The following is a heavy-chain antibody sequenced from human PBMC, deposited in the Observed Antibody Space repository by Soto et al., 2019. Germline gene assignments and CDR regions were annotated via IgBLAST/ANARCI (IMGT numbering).Heavy chain of an antibody. J-gene: IGHJ3*02. CDR2: IYYSGST. D-gene: IGHD2-2*02. V-gene: IGHV4-30-4*01. CDR3: ASVRHIHAFDI. Sequence: QVQLQESGPGLVKPSQTLSLTCTVSGGSISSGDYYWSWIRQPPGKGLEWIGYIYYSGSTYYNPSLKRRVTIAVDTSKNPFSLKLSSVAAADTAVYYCASVRHIHAFDIWGQGTMVTVSS. CDR1: GGSISSGDYY.